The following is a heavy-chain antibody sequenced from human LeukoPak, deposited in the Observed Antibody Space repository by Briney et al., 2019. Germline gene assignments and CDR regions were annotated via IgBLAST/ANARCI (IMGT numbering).Heavy chain of an antibody. V-gene: IGHV4-59*01. CDR1: GGSFSGYY. Sequence: SETLSLTCAVYGGSFSGYYRSWIRQPPGKGLEWIGYIYYSGSTNYNPSLKSRVTISVDTSKNQFSLKLSSVTAADTAVYYCARVGDMGIDYWGQGTLVTVSS. CDR3: ARVGDMGIDY. CDR2: IYYSGST. J-gene: IGHJ4*02. D-gene: IGHD1-26*01.